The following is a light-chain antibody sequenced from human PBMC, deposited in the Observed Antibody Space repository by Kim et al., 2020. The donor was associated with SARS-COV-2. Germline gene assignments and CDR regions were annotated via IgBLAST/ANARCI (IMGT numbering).Light chain of an antibody. CDR3: QQYGSSPAS. CDR1: QSVSGSY. CDR2: GAS. V-gene: IGKV3-20*01. Sequence: EIVLTQSPGTLSLSPGERATLSCRASQSVSGSYFAWYQQGPGQAPRLLVYGASNRATGIPDRFSGSGSGTDFTLTISRLEPEDFAVYYCQQYGSSPASFGGGTKLEI. J-gene: IGKJ4*01.